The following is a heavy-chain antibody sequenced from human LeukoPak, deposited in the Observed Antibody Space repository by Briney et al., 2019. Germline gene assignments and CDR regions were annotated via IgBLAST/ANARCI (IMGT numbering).Heavy chain of an antibody. Sequence: GGSLRLSCAASGFTFSSYAMSWVRQAPGKGLEWVSAISGSGGSTYYADSVKGRFTISRDNSKNTLYLQMNSLRAEDTAVYYWANPPFGGGCSVLDYGGRGPRVTAS. CDR2: ISGSGGST. J-gene: IGHJ4*02. V-gene: IGHV3-23*01. CDR3: ANPPFGGGCSVLDY. CDR1: GFTFSSYA. D-gene: IGHD3-3*01.